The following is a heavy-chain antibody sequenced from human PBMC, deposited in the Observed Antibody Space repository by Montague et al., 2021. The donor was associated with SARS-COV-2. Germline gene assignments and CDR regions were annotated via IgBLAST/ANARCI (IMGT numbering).Heavy chain of an antibody. CDR1: GTSSSGYY. CDR2: INHGGST. CDR3: ARLRDGVVPSPILGLGPYYSYYYMDV. Sequence: SETLSLTCAVHGTSSSGYYWNWIRQPPGKGLEWIGEINHGGSTKYSPSLKSRLTISADTSKNQFSLKLTSMAAADTAVYYCARLRDGVVPSPILGLGPYYSYYYMDVWGRGTTVTVSS. V-gene: IGHV4-34*01. D-gene: IGHD3-10*01. J-gene: IGHJ6*03.